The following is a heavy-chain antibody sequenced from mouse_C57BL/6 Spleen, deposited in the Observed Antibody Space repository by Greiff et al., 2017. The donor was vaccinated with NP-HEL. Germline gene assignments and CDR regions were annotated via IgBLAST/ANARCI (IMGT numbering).Heavy chain of an antibody. Sequence: VQLQQSGPELVKPGASVKLSCKASGYTFTSYDINWVKQRPGQGLEWIGWIYPRDGSTKYNEKFKGKAPLTVATSSSTAYMELHSLTSEDSAVYFCARSEIYYGNYWYFDVWGTGPTVTVSS. V-gene: IGHV1-85*01. D-gene: IGHD2-1*01. CDR3: ARSEIYYGNYWYFDV. J-gene: IGHJ1*03. CDR1: GYTFTSYD. CDR2: IYPRDGST.